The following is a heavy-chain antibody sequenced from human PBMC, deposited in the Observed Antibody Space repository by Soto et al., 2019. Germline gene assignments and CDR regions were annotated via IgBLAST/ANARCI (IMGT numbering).Heavy chain of an antibody. Sequence: DVPLLESGGGLVQPGGSLRLSCAASGFSFSSSVMTWVRHAPGKGLEWVSSLTPSGDATFHADSVRGRFTISRDNSKXXXXXXXXXXXXXXXXXXXXXXXXXXXGYKPWGQGTLVTVSS. J-gene: IGHJ1*01. CDR2: LTPSGDAT. CDR3: XXXXXXXGYKP. D-gene: IGHD5-12*01. V-gene: IGHV3-23*01. CDR1: GFSFSSSV.